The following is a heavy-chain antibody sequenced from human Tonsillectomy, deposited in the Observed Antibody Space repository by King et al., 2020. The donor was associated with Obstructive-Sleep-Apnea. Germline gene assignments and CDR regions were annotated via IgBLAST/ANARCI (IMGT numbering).Heavy chain of an antibody. CDR2: MYNSGST. J-gene: IGHJ3*02. CDR3: ASRRNDSPGFAFDI. CDR1: GVSISGFY. Sequence: VQLQESGPGLVKPSETLSLTCTVSGVSISGFYWSWIRQPPGKGLDWIGYMYNSGSTNYNPSLKSRVTISLDTSKNQFSLNLPSVTAADTAVYYCASRRNDSPGFAFDIWGQGTMVTVSS. D-gene: IGHD1-1*01. V-gene: IGHV4-59*08.